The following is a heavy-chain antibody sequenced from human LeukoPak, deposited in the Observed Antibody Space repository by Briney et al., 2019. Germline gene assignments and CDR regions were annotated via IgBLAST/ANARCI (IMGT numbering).Heavy chain of an antibody. J-gene: IGHJ5*02. V-gene: IGHV4-39*01. CDR1: GGSISSSSYY. Sequence: PSETLSLTCIVSGGSISSSSYYWGWIRQPPGKGLEWIGSIYYSRSTYYNPSLKSRVTISVDTSKNQFSLKLSSVTAADTAVYYCARHSPRWGGKRNWFDPWGQGTLVTVSS. CDR3: ARHSPRWGGKRNWFDP. CDR2: IYYSRST. D-gene: IGHD3-16*01.